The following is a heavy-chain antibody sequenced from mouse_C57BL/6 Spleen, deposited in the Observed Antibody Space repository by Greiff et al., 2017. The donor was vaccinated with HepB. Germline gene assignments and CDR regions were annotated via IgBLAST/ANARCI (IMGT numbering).Heavy chain of an antibody. V-gene: IGHV1-9*01. CDR2: ILPGSGST. Sequence: VQGVESGAELMKPGASVKLSCKATGYTFTGYWIEWVKQRPGHGLEWIGEILPGSGSTNYNEKFKGKATFTADTSSNTAYMQLSSLTTEDSANYYCARRCTVVARGYYFDYWGQGTTLTVSS. D-gene: IGHD1-1*01. J-gene: IGHJ2*01. CDR3: ARRCTVVARGYYFDY. CDR1: GYTFTGYW.